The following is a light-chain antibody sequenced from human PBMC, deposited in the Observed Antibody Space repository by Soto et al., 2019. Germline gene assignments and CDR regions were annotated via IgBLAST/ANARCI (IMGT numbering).Light chain of an antibody. J-gene: IGKJ4*01. Sequence: EIVLTQSPATLSLSPGERATLSCRASQSFSNYLAWYQQKPGQAPRLLIYDASNRASGIPARFSGSGSGTDFTLTISSLDPEDFAVYYCQQRSNWPPVTFGGGTKVEIK. CDR3: QQRSNWPPVT. V-gene: IGKV3-11*01. CDR1: QSFSNY. CDR2: DAS.